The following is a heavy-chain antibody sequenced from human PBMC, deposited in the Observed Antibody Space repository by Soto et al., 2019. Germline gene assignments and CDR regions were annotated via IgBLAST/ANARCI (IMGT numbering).Heavy chain of an antibody. CDR1: GGSISGYY. Sequence: SETLSLTCTVSGGSISGYYWHWFRQPAGKRLEWIGRIHTGGATDYSPSLRSRLDMSIDTSKNQLSLRLNYMTAADTAIYYCARISGGPICWGRGTLSPSPQ. CDR2: IHTGGAT. D-gene: IGHD2-15*01. CDR3: ARISGGPIC. J-gene: IGHJ4*02. V-gene: IGHV4-4*07.